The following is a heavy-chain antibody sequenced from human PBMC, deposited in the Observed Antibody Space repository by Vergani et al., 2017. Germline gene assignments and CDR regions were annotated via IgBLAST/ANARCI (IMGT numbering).Heavy chain of an antibody. CDR1: GFTFSSYS. CDR2: ISSSSSYI. V-gene: IGHV3-21*01. J-gene: IGHJ6*02. D-gene: IGHD6-25*01. Sequence: EVQLVESGGGLVKPGGSLRLSCAASGFTFSSYSMNWVCQAPGKGLEWVSSISSSSSYIYYADSVKGRFTISRDNAKNSLYLQMNSLRAEDTAVYYCARDGRLEYYYYGMDVWGQGTTVTVSS. CDR3: ARDGRLEYYYYGMDV.